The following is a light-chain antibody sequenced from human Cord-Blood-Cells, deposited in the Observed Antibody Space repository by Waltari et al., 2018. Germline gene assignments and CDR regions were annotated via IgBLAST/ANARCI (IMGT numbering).Light chain of an antibody. CDR2: EGS. J-gene: IGLJ3*02. CDR3: CSYAGSSTWV. CDR1: SCDVGTYNL. Sequence: QSSLPQPAPVSGSPGPSLTTPCTGTSCDVGTYNLASWYQQHPGKAPKLRIYEGSKRPSGVSNRFSGSKSGNTASLTISGLQAEDEADYYCCSYAGSSTWVFGGGTKLTVL. V-gene: IGLV2-23*01.